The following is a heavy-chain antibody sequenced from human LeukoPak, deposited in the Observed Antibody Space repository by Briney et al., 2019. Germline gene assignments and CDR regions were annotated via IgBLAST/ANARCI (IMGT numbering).Heavy chain of an antibody. V-gene: IGHV1-69*04. D-gene: IGHD6-19*01. CDR1: GGTFSSYA. J-gene: IGHJ5*02. CDR2: IIPILGIA. Sequence: SVKVSCKSSGGTFSSYAISWVRQAPGQGLEWMGRIIPILGIANYAQKFQGRVTITADKSTSTAYMELSSLRSEDTAVYYCARSSPAVANWFDPWGQGTLVTVSS. CDR3: ARSSPAVANWFDP.